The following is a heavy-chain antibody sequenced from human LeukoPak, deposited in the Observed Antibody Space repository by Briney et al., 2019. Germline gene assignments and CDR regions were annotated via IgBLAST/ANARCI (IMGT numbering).Heavy chain of an antibody. CDR3: ATTMVRGVDIDY. CDR1: GFTLSGHS. D-gene: IGHD3-10*01. Sequence: GGSLRLSCVASGFTLSGHSMNWVRQSPGKGLEWVSYISSSGTIEFYADSVKGRFTISRDNAKNSLYLQMNSLRAEDTAVYYCATTMVRGVDIDYWGQGTLVTVSS. J-gene: IGHJ4*02. V-gene: IGHV3-21*05. CDR2: ISSSGTIE.